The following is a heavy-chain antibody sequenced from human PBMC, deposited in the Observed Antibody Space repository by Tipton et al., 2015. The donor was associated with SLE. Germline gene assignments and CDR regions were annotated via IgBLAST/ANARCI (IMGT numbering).Heavy chain of an antibody. CDR1: GYSISSGYY. J-gene: IGHJ3*02. Sequence: GLVKPSETLSLTCDVSGYSISSGYYWGWIRQPPGKGLQWIGNIYHSGSTYYSPSLKSRVTISLDTSKNQFSLKLSSVTAADTAVYYRARTGDAFDIWGQGTMVTVSS. CDR2: IYHSGST. V-gene: IGHV4-38-2*01. CDR3: ARTGDAFDI.